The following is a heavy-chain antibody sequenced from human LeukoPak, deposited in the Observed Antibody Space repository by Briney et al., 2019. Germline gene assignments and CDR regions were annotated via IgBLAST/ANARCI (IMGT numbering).Heavy chain of an antibody. Sequence: ASVKVSCKASGGTFSSYAISWVRLAPGQGLEWMGGIIPIFGTANYAQKFQGRVTISADKFTSTAYMELSGLRSEDTAVYYCATVGGGYSYGYLYYFDYWGQGTLVTVSS. D-gene: IGHD5-18*01. CDR3: ATVGGGYSYGYLYYFDY. V-gene: IGHV1-69*06. CDR2: IIPIFGTA. CDR1: GGTFSSYA. J-gene: IGHJ4*02.